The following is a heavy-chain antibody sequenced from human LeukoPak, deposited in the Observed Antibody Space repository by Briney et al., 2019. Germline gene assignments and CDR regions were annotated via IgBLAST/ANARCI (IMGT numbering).Heavy chain of an antibody. J-gene: IGHJ3*02. CDR3: AREPTSPYYDFWSGYSDAFDI. Sequence: GGSLRLSCAASGFTFSSYSMNWVRQAPGKGLEWVSSISSSSSYIYYADSVKGRFTISRDNAKNSLYLQMNSLRAEDTAVYYCAREPTSPYYDFWSGYSDAFDIWGQGTTVTVSS. CDR2: ISSSSSYI. CDR1: GFTFSSYS. V-gene: IGHV3-21*01. D-gene: IGHD3-3*01.